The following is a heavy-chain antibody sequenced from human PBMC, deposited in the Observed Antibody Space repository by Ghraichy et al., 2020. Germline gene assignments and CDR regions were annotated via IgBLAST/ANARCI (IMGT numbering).Heavy chain of an antibody. CDR1: GFTFSSYA. D-gene: IGHD5-12*01. CDR3: ARDGARYSGHGRGSYYYYYYGMDV. V-gene: IGHV3-30*04. Sequence: GGSLRLSCAASGFTFSSYAMHWVRQAPGKGLEWVAVISYDGSNKYYADSVKGRFTISRDNSKNTLYLQMNSLRAEDTAVYYCARDGARYSGHGRGSYYYYYYGMDVWGQGTTVTVSS. CDR2: ISYDGSNK. J-gene: IGHJ6*02.